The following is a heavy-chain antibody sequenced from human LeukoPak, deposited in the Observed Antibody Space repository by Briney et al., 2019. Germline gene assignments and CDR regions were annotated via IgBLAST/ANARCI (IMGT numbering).Heavy chain of an antibody. CDR1: GFTFSSYW. CDR3: ARDPLRGSGWYGGFDC. D-gene: IGHD6-19*01. CDR2: INSDGSST. Sequence: GGSLRLSCAASGFTFSSYWMHWVRQAPGKGLVWVSRINSDGSSTSYADSVKGRFTISRDNSKNTLYLQMNSLRAEDTAVYYCARDPLRGSGWYGGFDCWGQGTLVTVSS. V-gene: IGHV3-74*01. J-gene: IGHJ4*02.